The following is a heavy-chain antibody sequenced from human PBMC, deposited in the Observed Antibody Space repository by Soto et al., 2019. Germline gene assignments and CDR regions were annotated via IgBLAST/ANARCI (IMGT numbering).Heavy chain of an antibody. CDR2: INHSGST. V-gene: IGHV4-34*01. D-gene: IGHD6-6*01. Sequence: QVQLQQWGAGLLKPSETLSLTCAVYGGSFSGYYWSWIRQPPGKGLEWIGEINHSGSTTYNPSLKSRVTISVDTSKNQFSLKLSSVTAADTAVYYCARRSGRNSSSSDIRPTTNFDYWGQGTLVTVSS. J-gene: IGHJ4*02. CDR3: ARRSGRNSSSSDIRPTTNFDY. CDR1: GGSFSGYY.